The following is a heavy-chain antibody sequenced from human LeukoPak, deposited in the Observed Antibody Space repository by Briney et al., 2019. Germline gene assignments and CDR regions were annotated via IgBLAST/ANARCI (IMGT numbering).Heavy chain of an antibody. J-gene: IGHJ4*02. CDR3: AKHSSGITVAGTIQY. D-gene: IGHD6-19*01. CDR2: ISKDGSNE. CDR1: EFTFNNYG. V-gene: IGHV3-30*18. Sequence: GGSLRLSCAASEFTFNNYGMHWVRQAPGKGLEWVALISKDGSNEYYADSVKGRFTISRDNSRNTLDLQMSSLRADDTAVYYCAKHSSGITVAGTIQYWGQGTLVTVSS.